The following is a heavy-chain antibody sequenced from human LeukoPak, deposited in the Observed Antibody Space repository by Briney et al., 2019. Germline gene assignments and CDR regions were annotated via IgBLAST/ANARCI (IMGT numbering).Heavy chain of an antibody. D-gene: IGHD5-12*01. CDR1: GGSFSGYY. V-gene: IGHV4-34*01. Sequence: SETLSLTCAVYGGSFSGYYWSWIRQPPGKGLEWIGEINHSGSTNYNPSLKSRVTISVDTFKNQFSLKLSSVTAADTAVYYCARELWLRWNDAFDIWGQGTMVTVSS. CDR2: INHSGST. J-gene: IGHJ3*02. CDR3: ARELWLRWNDAFDI.